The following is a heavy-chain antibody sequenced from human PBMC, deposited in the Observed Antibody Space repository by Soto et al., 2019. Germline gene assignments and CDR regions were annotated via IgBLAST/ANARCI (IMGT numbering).Heavy chain of an antibody. V-gene: IGHV3-33*01. Sequence: QVQLVESGGGVAQPGRSLRLSCAASGFTFSSYGMHWVRQAPGKGLEWVAVIWYDGSNKYYADSVKGRFTISRDNSKNTLYLQMNSLRAEDTAVYYCAREMATRDGELLYYYYYGMDVWGQGTTVTVSS. J-gene: IGHJ6*02. D-gene: IGHD3-10*01. CDR3: AREMATRDGELLYYYYYGMDV. CDR1: GFTFSSYG. CDR2: IWYDGSNK.